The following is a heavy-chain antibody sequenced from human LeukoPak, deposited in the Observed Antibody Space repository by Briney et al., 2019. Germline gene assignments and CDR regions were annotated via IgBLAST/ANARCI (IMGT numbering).Heavy chain of an antibody. CDR2: ITTGGPNT. CDR1: GFTFSSYT. CDR3: ATFRFLGT. Sequence: PGGSLRLSCTASGFTFSSYTMSWVRQAPGKGLKWVSTITTGGPNTYYADSVKGRFTVSRDDSKNTLYLQMNSLRAEDTAIYYCATFRFLGTWGQGTMVTVSP. D-gene: IGHD3-3*01. V-gene: IGHV3-23*01. J-gene: IGHJ3*01.